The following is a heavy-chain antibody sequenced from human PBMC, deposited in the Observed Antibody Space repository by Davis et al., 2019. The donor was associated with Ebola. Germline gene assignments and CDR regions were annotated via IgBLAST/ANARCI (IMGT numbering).Heavy chain of an antibody. CDR3: TRTPAAGL. D-gene: IGHD6-13*01. J-gene: IGHJ4*02. Sequence: PGGSLRLSCTASGFTFSNAWMSWVRQGPGKGLEWVGRIKSKTDGETTDYAAPVQGRFTISRDDAKNTLYLQMNSLKSEDTAVYYCTRTPAAGLWGQGTLVTVSS. CDR1: GFTFSNAW. V-gene: IGHV3-15*01. CDR2: IKSKTDGETT.